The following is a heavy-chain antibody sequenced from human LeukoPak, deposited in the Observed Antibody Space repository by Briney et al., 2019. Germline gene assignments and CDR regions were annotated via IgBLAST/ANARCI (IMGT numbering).Heavy chain of an antibody. D-gene: IGHD6-19*01. CDR2: IWYDGSNK. V-gene: IGHV3-33*06. J-gene: IGHJ4*02. Sequence: GRSLRLTCAASGFTFSNYDMHWVRQAPGKGLEWVAVIWYDGSNKYYADSVKGRFTLSRDNSKNTLYLQMNSLRAEDTAVYYCAKRSSGNYFDDWGQGSLVTVSS. CDR1: GFTFSNYD. CDR3: AKRSSGNYFDD.